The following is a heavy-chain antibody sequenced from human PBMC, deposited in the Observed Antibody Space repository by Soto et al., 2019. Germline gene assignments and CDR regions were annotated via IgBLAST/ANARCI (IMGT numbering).Heavy chain of an antibody. V-gene: IGHV1-3*01. D-gene: IGHD3-22*01. CDR2: INAGNGNT. CDR1: GYTFTSYG. CDR3: ARGPNDSNAYYHHYYYGMDV. J-gene: IGHJ6*02. Sequence: ASVKVSCKASGYTFTSYGIHWVRQAPGQRLEWTGWINAGNGNTKYSEKFQGRVTITRDTSASTAYLELSSLRSEDTAVYYCARGPNDSNAYYHHYYYGMDVWGQGTTVTVSS.